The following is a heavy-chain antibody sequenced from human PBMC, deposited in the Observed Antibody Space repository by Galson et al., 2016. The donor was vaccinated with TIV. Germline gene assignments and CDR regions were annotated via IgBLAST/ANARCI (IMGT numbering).Heavy chain of an antibody. V-gene: IGHV1-18*01. CDR2: IGGHTGNT. Sequence: SCKASGYTFTNYGISWVRRAPGQGLEWMGWIGGHTGNTDCARKFQGRLLMTTDTSTGTAFMELRSLTSDDTAVYYCARDRGSMTMILVVDYYYGMDVWGQGTTVTVSS. J-gene: IGHJ6*02. CDR1: GYTFTNYG. CDR3: ARDRGSMTMILVVDYYYGMDV. D-gene: IGHD3-22*01.